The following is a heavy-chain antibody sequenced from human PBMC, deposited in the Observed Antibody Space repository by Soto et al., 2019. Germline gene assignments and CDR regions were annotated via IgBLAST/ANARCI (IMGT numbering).Heavy chain of an antibody. CDR2: INPNSGGT. CDR1: GYTFTGYY. Sequence: ASVKVSCKASGYTFTGYYMHWLRQAPGQGLEWMGWINPNSGGTNYAQKFQGRVTMTRDTSISTAYMELSRLRSDDTAMYYCAREPRDGYNFPFDYWGQGTLVTVSS. J-gene: IGHJ4*02. CDR3: AREPRDGYNFPFDY. V-gene: IGHV1-2*02. D-gene: IGHD5-12*01.